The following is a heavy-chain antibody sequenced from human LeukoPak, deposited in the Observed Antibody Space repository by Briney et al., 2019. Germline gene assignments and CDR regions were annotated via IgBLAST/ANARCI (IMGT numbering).Heavy chain of an antibody. CDR1: GFTFSSYE. CDR2: ISSSGSTI. D-gene: IGHD4-17*01. V-gene: IGHV3-48*03. J-gene: IGHJ4*02. CDR3: ARDLAWTSTVTPFGY. Sequence: PGGSLRLSCAASGFTFSSYEMNWVRQAPGKGLEWVSYISSSGSTIYYADSVKGRFTLSRDNAKNSLYLQMNSLRAEDTAVYYCARDLAWTSTVTPFGYWGQGTLVTVSS.